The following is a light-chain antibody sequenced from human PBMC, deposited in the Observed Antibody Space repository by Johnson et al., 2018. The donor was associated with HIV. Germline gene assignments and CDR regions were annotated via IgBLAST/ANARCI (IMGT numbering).Light chain of an antibody. CDR3: GTWDSSLSAYV. V-gene: IGLV1-51*02. Sequence: HSVLTQPPSVSAAPGQKVTISCYGSSSNIGNNFVSWYQQLPGTAPKLLIYENNKRPSGIPARFSGSKSGTSATLGITGLQTGDEADYYCGTWDSSLSAYVFGTGTKVTVL. CDR2: ENN. CDR1: SSNIGNNF. J-gene: IGLJ1*01.